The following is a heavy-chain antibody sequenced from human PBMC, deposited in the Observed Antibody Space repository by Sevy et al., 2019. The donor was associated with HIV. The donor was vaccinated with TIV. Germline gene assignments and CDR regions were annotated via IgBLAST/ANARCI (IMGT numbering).Heavy chain of an antibody. CDR2: ISSSSSYI. CDR1: GFTFSSYS. CDR3: ARDVEYSSSKVDY. D-gene: IGHD6-6*01. V-gene: IGHV3-21*01. Sequence: GGSLRLSCAASGFTFSSYSMNWVRQAPGKGLEWVSSISSSSSYIYYTDSVKGRFTISRDNAKNSLYLQMNSLRAEDTAVYYCARDVEYSSSKVDYWGQGTLVTVSS. J-gene: IGHJ4*02.